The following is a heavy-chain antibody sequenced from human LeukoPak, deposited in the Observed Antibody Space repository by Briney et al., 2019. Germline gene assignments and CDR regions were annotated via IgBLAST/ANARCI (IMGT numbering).Heavy chain of an antibody. Sequence: GGSLRLSCAASGFTFSSHAMHWVRQAPGKGLEWVAFISYDGSIKYYADSVKGRFTISRDNSKNTLYLQMSSLRTEDTAVYYCARDRGTKYSCDYWGQGTLVSVSS. V-gene: IGHV3-30-3*01. CDR3: ARDRGTKYSCDY. CDR2: ISYDGSIK. CDR1: GFTFSSHA. J-gene: IGHJ4*02. D-gene: IGHD2-15*01.